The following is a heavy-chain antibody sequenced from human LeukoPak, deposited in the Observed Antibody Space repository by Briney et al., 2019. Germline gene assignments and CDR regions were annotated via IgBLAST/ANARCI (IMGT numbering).Heavy chain of an antibody. J-gene: IGHJ4*02. CDR3: AKVYDILTGYAYFDY. Sequence: GGSLRLSCAASGFTFSSYAMNWVRQAPGKGLEWVSAISGSGGSTHYADSVKGRFTISRDNSKNTLYLQMNSLRAEDTAVYYCAKVYDILTGYAYFDYWGQGTLVTVS. D-gene: IGHD3-9*01. V-gene: IGHV3-23*01. CDR1: GFTFSSYA. CDR2: ISGSGGST.